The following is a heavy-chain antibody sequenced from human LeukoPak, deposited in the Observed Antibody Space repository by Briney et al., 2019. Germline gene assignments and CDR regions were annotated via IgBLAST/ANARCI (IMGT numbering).Heavy chain of an antibody. CDR2: IYYSGST. Sequence: PSETLSLTCTVSGGSISSSSYYWGWIRQPPGKGLEWIGSIYYSGSTYYNPSLKSRVTISVDTSKNQFSLKLSSVTAADTAVYYCARKPNIAVAGPHFDYWGQGTLVTVSS. D-gene: IGHD6-19*01. CDR1: GGSISSSSYY. CDR3: ARKPNIAVAGPHFDY. J-gene: IGHJ4*02. V-gene: IGHV4-39*07.